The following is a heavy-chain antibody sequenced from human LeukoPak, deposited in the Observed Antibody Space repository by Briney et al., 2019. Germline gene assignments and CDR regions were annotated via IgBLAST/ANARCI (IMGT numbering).Heavy chain of an antibody. D-gene: IGHD5-12*01. J-gene: IGHJ4*02. CDR2: ISSSSSYI. Sequence: PGGSLRLSCAASGFTLSSHWMTWVRQAPGKGLEWVSSISSSSSYIYYADSVKGRFTISRDNAKNSLYLQMNSLRAEDTAVYYCASVDPFDYWGQGTMVTVSS. V-gene: IGHV3-21*01. CDR1: GFTLSSHW. CDR3: ASVDPFDY.